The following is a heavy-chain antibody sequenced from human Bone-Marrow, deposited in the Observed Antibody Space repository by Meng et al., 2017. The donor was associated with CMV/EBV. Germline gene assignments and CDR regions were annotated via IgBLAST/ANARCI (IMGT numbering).Heavy chain of an antibody. Sequence: GESLKISCAASGFTFSSYAMHWVRQAPGKGLEWVAVISYDGSNKYYADSVKGRFTISRDNSKNTLYLQMNSLRAEDTAVYYCARDGIVVVVAASYWFDPWGQGTLVTVS. CDR1: GFTFSSYA. J-gene: IGHJ5*02. V-gene: IGHV3-30*04. CDR3: ARDGIVVVVAASYWFDP. D-gene: IGHD2-15*01. CDR2: ISYDGSNK.